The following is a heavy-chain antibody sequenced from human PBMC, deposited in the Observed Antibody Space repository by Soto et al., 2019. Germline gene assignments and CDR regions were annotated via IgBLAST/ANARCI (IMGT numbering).Heavy chain of an antibody. CDR2: IDPSDSYT. J-gene: IGHJ6*02. Sequence: PGESLKISCKGSGYSFTSYWISWVRQMPGKGLEWMGRIDPSDSYTNYSPSFQGHVTISADKSISTAYLQWSSLKASDTAMYYCARLAILNTAMVTGYYYYGMDVWGQGTTVTVSS. V-gene: IGHV5-10-1*01. CDR3: ARLAILNTAMVTGYYYYGMDV. CDR1: GYSFTSYW. D-gene: IGHD5-18*01.